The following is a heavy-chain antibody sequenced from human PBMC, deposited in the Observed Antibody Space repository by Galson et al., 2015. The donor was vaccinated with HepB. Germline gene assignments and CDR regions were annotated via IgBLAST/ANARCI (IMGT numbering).Heavy chain of an antibody. CDR1: GYDFSGYW. D-gene: IGHD3-3*01. CDR2: IYPGDSDT. CDR3: ARRLITIFGVAEDWFDY. V-gene: IGHV5-51*01. J-gene: IGHJ4*02. Sequence: QSGAEVKKPGESLKISCKGSGYDFSGYWIAWVRQTPEKGLEWMGTIYPGDSDTRYSPSFQGHVTISADKSVTTAYLQWSSLRASDTAMYYCARRLITIFGVAEDWFDYWGQGTLVTVSS.